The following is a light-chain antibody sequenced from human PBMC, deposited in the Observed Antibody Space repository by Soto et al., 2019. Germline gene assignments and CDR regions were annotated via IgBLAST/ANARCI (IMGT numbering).Light chain of an antibody. Sequence: DIQMTQSPSTLSASVGDRVTITCRASQSISSWLAWYQQKPGKAPKLLIYDASSLERGVPSRFSGSGSGTEFTLTISSLQPDDFETYFCQQYNSYARTVGQGTKVDIK. V-gene: IGKV1-5*01. CDR2: DAS. CDR1: QSISSW. J-gene: IGKJ1*01. CDR3: QQYNSYART.